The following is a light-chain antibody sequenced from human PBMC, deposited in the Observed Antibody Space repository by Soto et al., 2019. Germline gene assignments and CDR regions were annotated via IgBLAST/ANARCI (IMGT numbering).Light chain of an antibody. CDR3: QQSDSLPIT. CDR2: DAS. CDR1: QDISNY. Sequence: DIQMTQSPSSLSASVGDRVTITCRASQDISNYLNWYQQRPWKAPKLLIYDASNLERGVPSRFSGTRSGTHFTFAITSLQPEDVATYYCQQSDSLPITFGQGTRLEI. J-gene: IGKJ5*01. V-gene: IGKV1-33*01.